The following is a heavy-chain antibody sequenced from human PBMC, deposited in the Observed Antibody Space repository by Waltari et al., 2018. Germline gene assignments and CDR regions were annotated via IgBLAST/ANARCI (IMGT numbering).Heavy chain of an antibody. D-gene: IGHD7-27*01. CDR1: GDSLKHYY. J-gene: IGHJ3*02. Sequence: QVQLQESGPGPVTSSETLSLSCPVSGDSLKHYYWTRVRQPPGKGLEYIGYILYTETSVTQYSPSFRGRDTILLDMSKNEVYLRLTSMTAADTVVYFCARWGPGAFDIWGRGTLVTASS. V-gene: IGHV4-59*13. CDR2: ILYTETSVT. CDR3: ARWGPGAFDI.